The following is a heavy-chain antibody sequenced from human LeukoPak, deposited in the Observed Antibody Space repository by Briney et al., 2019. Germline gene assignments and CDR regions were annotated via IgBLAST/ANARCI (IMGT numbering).Heavy chain of an antibody. D-gene: IGHD3-10*02. CDR2: ISSSSSTI. J-gene: IGHJ4*02. Sequence: GGSLRLSCAASGFTFSSYSMNWVRQAPGKGLEWVSYISSSSSTIYYADFVKGRFTISRDNAGKSLYLQMNSLRAEDTAVYYCARGTMFPYYFDYWGQGTLVTVSS. V-gene: IGHV3-48*04. CDR3: ARGTMFPYYFDY. CDR1: GFTFSSYS.